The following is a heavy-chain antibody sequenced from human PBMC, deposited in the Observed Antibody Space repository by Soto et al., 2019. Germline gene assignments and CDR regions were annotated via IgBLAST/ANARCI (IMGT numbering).Heavy chain of an antibody. CDR2: ISWNSGSI. V-gene: IGHV3-9*01. D-gene: IGHD2-8*02. CDR3: AKATATGGGAFDI. Sequence: GGSLRLSCAASGFTFDDYAMHWVRQAPGKGLEWVSGISWNSGSIGYADSVKGRFTISRDNAKNSLYLQMNSLRAEDTALYYCAKATATGGGAFDICGQGTMVTVSS. CDR1: GFTFDDYA. J-gene: IGHJ3*02.